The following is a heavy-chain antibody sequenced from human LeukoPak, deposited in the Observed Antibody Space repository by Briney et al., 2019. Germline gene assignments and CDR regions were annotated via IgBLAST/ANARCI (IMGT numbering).Heavy chain of an antibody. Sequence: GESLKTSCKGSGYSFTSYWIGWVRQMPGKGLEWMGIIYPGDSDIRYSPSFQGQVTISADKSISTAYLQWSSLKASDTAMYYCAIGYNYGSHYFDYWGQGTLVTVSS. CDR2: IYPGDSDI. D-gene: IGHD5-18*01. CDR1: GYSFTSYW. V-gene: IGHV5-51*01. J-gene: IGHJ4*02. CDR3: AIGYNYGSHYFDY.